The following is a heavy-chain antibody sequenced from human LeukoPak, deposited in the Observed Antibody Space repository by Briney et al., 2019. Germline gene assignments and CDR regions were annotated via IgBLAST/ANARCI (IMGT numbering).Heavy chain of an antibody. Sequence: GGSLRLSCAASGFTFSSCAMHWVRQAPGKGLEWVSSISSGGTYVDYADSVKGRFTISRDNAKNSLYLQMNSLRAEDTAAFYCARDPGYSNSPYYLDYWGQGTLVTVSS. D-gene: IGHD5-12*01. V-gene: IGHV3-21*01. J-gene: IGHJ4*02. CDR2: ISSGGTYV. CDR3: ARDPGYSNSPYYLDY. CDR1: GFTFSSCA.